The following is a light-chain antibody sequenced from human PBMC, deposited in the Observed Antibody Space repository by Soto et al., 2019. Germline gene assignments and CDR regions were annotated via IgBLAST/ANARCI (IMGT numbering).Light chain of an antibody. CDR2: AAS. V-gene: IGKV1-39*01. Sequence: DIQMTQSPSSLSASVGDRVTITCRASQSITGYLNWYQQKPGKAPKLLIYAASSLQSGVPSRFSGSGSGTELTLTISSLQRDDFATYFCQQSLGIPYTFGQGTRLATK. CDR1: QSITGY. J-gene: IGKJ2*01. CDR3: QQSLGIPYT.